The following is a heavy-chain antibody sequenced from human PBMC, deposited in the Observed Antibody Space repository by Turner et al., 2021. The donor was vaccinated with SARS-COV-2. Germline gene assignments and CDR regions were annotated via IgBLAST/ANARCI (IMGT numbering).Heavy chain of an antibody. D-gene: IGHD4-4*01. J-gene: IGHJ5*02. CDR1: GYTLIELS. CDR2: FDPEDGET. CDR3: ATAPGMTTTGWFAP. Sequence: QVQLVQSGAEVKKPGASVKVSCKVSGYTLIELSRHWVRQAPGKGLEWMGGFDPEDGETIYAQKFQGRVTMTEDTSTDTAYMELSSLRSDDTAVYYCATAPGMTTTGWFAPWGQGTLVTVSS. V-gene: IGHV1-24*01.